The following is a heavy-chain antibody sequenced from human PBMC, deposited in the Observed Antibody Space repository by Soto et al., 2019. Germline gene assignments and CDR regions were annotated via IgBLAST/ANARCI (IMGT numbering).Heavy chain of an antibody. V-gene: IGHV3-72*01. CDR3: ARGCCTAGSCYSGCD. CDR1: GFTFSDHY. J-gene: IGHJ4*02. CDR2: IRDIANSYTT. D-gene: IGHD2-15*01. Sequence: PGGSLRLSCAAYGFTFSDHYMDWVRQAPGKGLEWIGRIRDIANSYTTEYAASVKGRFTISRDDSKNSLYLQMNSLKTEDTAVYYCARGCCTAGSCYSGCDWGQETLVTVSS.